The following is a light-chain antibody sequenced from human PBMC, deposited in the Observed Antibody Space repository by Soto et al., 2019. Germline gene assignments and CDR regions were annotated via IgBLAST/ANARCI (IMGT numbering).Light chain of an antibody. CDR2: EVS. CDR3: SSYAGSNIVV. Sequence: QSVLTQPPSASVSPGQSVTISCTGTSSDVGGYNYVSWYQQHPGKAPKLMIYEVSKRPSGVPDRFSGSKSGNTASLTVSGLQAEDEADYYCSSYAGSNIVVFGGGTKLTVL. CDR1: SSDVGGYNY. J-gene: IGLJ2*01. V-gene: IGLV2-8*01.